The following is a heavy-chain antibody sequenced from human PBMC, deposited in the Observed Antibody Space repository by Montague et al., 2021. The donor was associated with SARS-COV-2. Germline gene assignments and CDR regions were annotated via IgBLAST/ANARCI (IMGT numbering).Heavy chain of an antibody. CDR2: IYYSGST. J-gene: IGHJ4*02. CDR3: SCGFDY. CDR1: GGSISSYY. V-gene: IGHV4-59*01. Sequence: SETLSLTCTVSGGSISSYYCRWIRQPPGKGLEWIGNIYYSGSTNYNPSLKSRVTMSVDTSKDQFSLKLSSVTAAGTAVYYCSCGFDYWGQGTLVTVSS.